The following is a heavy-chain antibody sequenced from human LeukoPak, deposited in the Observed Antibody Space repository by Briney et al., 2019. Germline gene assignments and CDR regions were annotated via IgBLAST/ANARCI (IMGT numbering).Heavy chain of an antibody. CDR3: ARLGFVVVVAAVGI. J-gene: IGHJ3*02. D-gene: IGHD2-15*01. CDR2: IYHSGST. V-gene: IGHV4-38-2*01. Sequence: PSETLSLTCAVSGYSISSGYYWGWIRQPPGKGLEWIGSIYHSGSTYYHPPLKSRVTISVDTSKNQFSLKLSSVTAADTAVYYCARLGFVVVVAAVGIWGQGTMVTVSS. CDR1: GYSISSGYY.